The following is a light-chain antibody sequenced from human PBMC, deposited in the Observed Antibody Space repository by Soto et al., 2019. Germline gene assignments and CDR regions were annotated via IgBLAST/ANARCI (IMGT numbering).Light chain of an antibody. CDR3: QEYYSSSRVA. CDR1: QSISYW. Sequence: DIQMTQSPSTLSASVGDRVTITCRASQSISYWLAWYQQKPGKAPNLLIYDASSLENGVPSRFSGGGSGTEFTLTISSLQPDDFATYYCQEYYSSSRVAFGGGTKVEIK. J-gene: IGKJ4*01. CDR2: DAS. V-gene: IGKV1-5*01.